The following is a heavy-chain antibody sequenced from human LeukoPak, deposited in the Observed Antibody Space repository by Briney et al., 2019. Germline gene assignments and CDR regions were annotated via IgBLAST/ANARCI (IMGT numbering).Heavy chain of an antibody. J-gene: IGHJ4*02. V-gene: IGHV3-66*01. CDR1: GFTVSSNY. Sequence: PGGSLRLSCAASGFTVSSNYLSWVRQAPGKGLEWVSIIYSGGSTSYAASVKGRFTISRDNSKNTLYLQMNSLRAEDTAVYYCARGPRSGWSPFDYWGQGTLVTVSS. CDR2: IYSGGST. CDR3: ARGPRSGWSPFDY. D-gene: IGHD6-19*01.